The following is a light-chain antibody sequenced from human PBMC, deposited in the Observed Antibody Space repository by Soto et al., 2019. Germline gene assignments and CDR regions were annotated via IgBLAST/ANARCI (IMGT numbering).Light chain of an antibody. CDR2: DVS. V-gene: IGLV2-14*01. J-gene: IGLJ2*01. Sequence: HSALAQTASVSGSPGHSITISCTGTSSDLRGYNYVSWYQQHPGKAPKLLIYDVSHRLSGVSTRFSGSKSGNTASLTISGLQAEDEADSYGSSYTSSRTHLVFCGGTTLTVL. CDR3: SSYTSSRTHLV. CDR1: SSDLRGYNY.